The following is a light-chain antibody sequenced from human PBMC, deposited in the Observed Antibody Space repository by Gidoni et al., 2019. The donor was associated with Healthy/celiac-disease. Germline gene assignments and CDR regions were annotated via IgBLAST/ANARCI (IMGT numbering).Light chain of an antibody. CDR1: QSVSSN. CDR3: QQYNNWPPIT. Sequence: EIVMTQSPATLSVSPEERATLSCRASQSVSSNFAWYQQKPGQAPRLLIYGASTRATGITARFSGSGFGTEFTLTISSLQSEDFAVYYCQQYNNWPPITFGQGTRLEIK. J-gene: IGKJ5*01. CDR2: GAS. V-gene: IGKV3-15*01.